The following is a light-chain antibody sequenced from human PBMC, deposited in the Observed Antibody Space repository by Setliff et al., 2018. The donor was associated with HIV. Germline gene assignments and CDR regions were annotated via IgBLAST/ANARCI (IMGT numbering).Light chain of an antibody. CDR3: SSYTSISPLYV. V-gene: IGLV2-14*01. CDR1: SSDVNGYNY. J-gene: IGLJ1*01. CDR2: EVS. Sequence: QSALTQSASVSGSPGQSITISCTGTSSDVNGYNYVSWYQQHPGKAPKLMIYEVSNRPSGVSNRFSGSKSGNTASLTISGLQAEDEADYYCSSYTSISPLYVFGTGTQLTVL.